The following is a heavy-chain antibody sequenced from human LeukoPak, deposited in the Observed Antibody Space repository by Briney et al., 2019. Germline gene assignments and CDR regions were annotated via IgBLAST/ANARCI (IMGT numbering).Heavy chain of an antibody. J-gene: IGHJ6*03. V-gene: IGHV1-46*01. CDR3: ARVKDRISMVRGVLSPQNYYYHYMDV. D-gene: IGHD3-10*01. CDR2: INPSGGST. CDR1: GYTFTSYY. Sequence: ASVKVSCKASGYTFTSYYMHWVRQAPGQGLEWMGIINPSGGSTSYAQKFQGRVTMTRDTSISTAYMELSRLRSDDTAVYYCARVKDRISMVRGVLSPQNYYYHYMDVWGKGTTVTVSS.